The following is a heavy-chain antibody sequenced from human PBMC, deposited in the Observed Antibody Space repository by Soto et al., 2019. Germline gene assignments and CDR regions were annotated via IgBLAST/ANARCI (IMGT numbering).Heavy chain of an antibody. CDR1: GGSFIGYY. CDR2: INHSGST. CDR3: ARVRDDYVWGSYRLYYFDY. V-gene: IGHV4-34*01. Sequence: SETLSLTCAVYGGSFIGYYWSWIRQPPGKGLEWIGEINHSGSTNYNPSLKSRVTISVDTSKNQFSLKLSSVTAADTAVYYCARVRDDYVWGSYRLYYFDYWGQGTLVTVSS. D-gene: IGHD3-16*02. J-gene: IGHJ4*02.